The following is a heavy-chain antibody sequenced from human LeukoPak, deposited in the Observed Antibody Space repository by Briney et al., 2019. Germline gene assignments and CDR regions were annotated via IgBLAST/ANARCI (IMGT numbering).Heavy chain of an antibody. CDR2: INPNSGGT. Sequence: GASVKVSCKASGYTFTCYYMHWVRQAPGQGREGRGWINPNSGGTNYAQKFQGRVTITRDTAISTAYMELTRLRSDDTAVYYCARAAGGATIDYWGQGTLVTVSS. J-gene: IGHJ4*02. CDR3: ARAAGGATIDY. CDR1: GYTFTCYY. V-gene: IGHV1-2*02. D-gene: IGHD1-26*01.